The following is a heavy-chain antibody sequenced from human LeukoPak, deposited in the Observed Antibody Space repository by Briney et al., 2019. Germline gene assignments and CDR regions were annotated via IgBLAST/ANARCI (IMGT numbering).Heavy chain of an antibody. CDR1: GYTFTSYG. J-gene: IGHJ4*02. D-gene: IGHD3-22*01. Sequence: ASVKVSCKASGYTFTSYGISRVRQAPGQGLEWMGWISAYNGNTNYAQKLQGRVTMTTDTSTSTAYMELRSLRSDDTAVYYCARDEYYDSSGYYGVYFDYWGQGTLVTVSS. V-gene: IGHV1-18*01. CDR3: ARDEYYDSSGYYGVYFDY. CDR2: ISAYNGNT.